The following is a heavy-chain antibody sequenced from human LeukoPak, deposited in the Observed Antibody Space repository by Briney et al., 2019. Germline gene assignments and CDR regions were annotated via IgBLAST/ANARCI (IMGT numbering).Heavy chain of an antibody. Sequence: RPSETLSLTCTVSGGSISSGDYYWSWIRQPPGKGLEWFGYIYYSGSTYYNPSLKSRVTISVDTSKNQFSLKLSSVTAADTAVYYCARERTGDAQFDYWGQGTLVTVSS. CDR3: ARERTGDAQFDY. CDR1: GGSISSGDYY. CDR2: IYYSGST. V-gene: IGHV4-30-4*08. J-gene: IGHJ4*02. D-gene: IGHD7-27*01.